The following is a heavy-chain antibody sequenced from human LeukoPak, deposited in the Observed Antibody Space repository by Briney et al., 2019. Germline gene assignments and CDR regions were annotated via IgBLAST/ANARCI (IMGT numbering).Heavy chain of an antibody. CDR3: ARLTVVVPAAITC. J-gene: IGHJ4*02. CDR1: GGSISSYY. CDR2: IYYSGST. Sequence: SETLSLTCTVSGGSISSYYWSWIRQPPGKGLEWIGYIYYSGSTNYNPSLKSRVTISVDTSKNQFSLKLSSVTAADTAVYYCARLTVVVPAAITCWGQGTLVTVSS. D-gene: IGHD2-2*02. V-gene: IGHV4-59*08.